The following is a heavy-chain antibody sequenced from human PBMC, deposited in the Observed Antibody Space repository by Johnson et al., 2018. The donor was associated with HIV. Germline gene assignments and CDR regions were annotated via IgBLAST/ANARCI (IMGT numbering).Heavy chain of an antibody. CDR2: ISWNSGSI. Sequence: LVESGGGLVQPGRSLRLSCAASGFTFDDYAMHWVLQAPGKGLEWVSGISWNSGSIGYADSVKGRFTISRDNSKNTLYLQMNSLRAEDTAVYYCARDLGPDGAFDIWGQGTMVTVSS. V-gene: IGHV3-9*01. D-gene: IGHD5-24*01. CDR1: GFTFDDYA. CDR3: ARDLGPDGAFDI. J-gene: IGHJ3*02.